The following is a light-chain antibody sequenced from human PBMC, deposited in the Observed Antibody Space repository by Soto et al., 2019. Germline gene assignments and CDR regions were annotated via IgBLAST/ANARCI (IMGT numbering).Light chain of an antibody. Sequence: IVLAQSPGTLSLSQGERATLSCRASQSVRSSYLAWYQQKPGQAPRLLIYLASSRATGIPDRFSGSGSGTDFTLTISSLEPEDSAVYYCQDSSTSPWPFGQGTKV. CDR2: LAS. CDR3: QDSSTSPWP. CDR1: QSVRSSY. J-gene: IGKJ1*01. V-gene: IGKV3-20*01.